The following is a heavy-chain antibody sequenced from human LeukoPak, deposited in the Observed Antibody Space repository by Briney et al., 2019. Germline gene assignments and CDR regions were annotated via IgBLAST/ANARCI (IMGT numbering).Heavy chain of an antibody. CDR2: ISGSGGST. Sequence: GGSLRLSCAASGFTFSSYAMSWVRQAPGKGLEWVSAISGSGGSTYYADSVKGRFTISRDNSKNTLYLQMNNLRAEDTAVYYCAKSESGSYSGDFDYWGQGTLVTVSS. CDR3: AKSESGSYSGDFDY. V-gene: IGHV3-23*01. CDR1: GFTFSSYA. D-gene: IGHD3-10*01. J-gene: IGHJ4*02.